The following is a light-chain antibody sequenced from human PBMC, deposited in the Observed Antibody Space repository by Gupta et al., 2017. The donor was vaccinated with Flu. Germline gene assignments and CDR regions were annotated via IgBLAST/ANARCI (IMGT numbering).Light chain of an antibody. CDR2: KAS. J-gene: IGKJ3*01. Sequence: GDRVTITCRASQSISSWLAWYQQKPGKAPNLLIYKASSLESGVPSRFSGSESGTEFTLTINSLQPDDFAAYYCQQYYTYPPTFGPGTKVDIK. CDR3: QQYYTYPPT. CDR1: QSISSW. V-gene: IGKV1-5*03.